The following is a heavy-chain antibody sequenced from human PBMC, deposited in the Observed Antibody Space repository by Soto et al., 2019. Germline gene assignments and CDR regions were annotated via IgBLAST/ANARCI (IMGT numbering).Heavy chain of an antibody. Sequence: QVQLVQSGAEVKKPGSSVKVSCKASGATFTNYAISWVRQAPGQGLECMGGIIPVLGTANYAQKFQGRVTITADESTRTAYMERSSLRSEDTAVYFCARVEAGAYYQDYYGMDVWGQGTTVTVSS. CDR3: ARVEAGAYYQDYYGMDV. V-gene: IGHV1-69*11. CDR2: IIPVLGTA. J-gene: IGHJ6*02. CDR1: GATFTNYA. D-gene: IGHD3-22*01.